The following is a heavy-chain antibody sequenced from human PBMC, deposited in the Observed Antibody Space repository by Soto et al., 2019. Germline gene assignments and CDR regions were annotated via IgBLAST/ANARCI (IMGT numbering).Heavy chain of an antibody. D-gene: IGHD3-22*01. V-gene: IGHV3-66*01. J-gene: IGHJ4*02. CDR2: IYSGGST. CDR1: GFTVSSNY. CDR3: ARSLYYYDSSGYVFDY. Sequence: GGSLRLSCAASGFTVSSNYMSWVRQAPGKGLEWVSVIYSGGSTYYADSVKGRFTISRDNSKNTLYLQMNSLRAEDTAVYYCARSLYYYDSSGYVFDYWGQGT.